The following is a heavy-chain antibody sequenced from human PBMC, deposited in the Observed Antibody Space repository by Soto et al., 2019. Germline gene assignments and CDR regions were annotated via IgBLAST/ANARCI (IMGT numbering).Heavy chain of an antibody. V-gene: IGHV1-69*02. CDR3: ASTDSSGWFPSKIYYYYGMDV. Sequence: ASVKVSCKASGGTFSSYTISWVRQAPGQGLEWMGRIIPILGIANYAQKFQGRVTITADKSTSTAYMELSSLRSEDTAVYYCASTDSSGWFPSKIYYYYGMDVWGQGTTVTVSS. D-gene: IGHD6-19*01. J-gene: IGHJ6*02. CDR2: IIPILGIA. CDR1: GGTFSSYT.